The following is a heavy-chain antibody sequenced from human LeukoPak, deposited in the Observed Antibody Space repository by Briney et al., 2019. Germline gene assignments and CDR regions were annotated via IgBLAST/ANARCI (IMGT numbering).Heavy chain of an antibody. CDR2: ISYDGSNK. J-gene: IGHJ6*02. CDR3: AKSKVQDIVVVKSCMDV. D-gene: IGHD2-2*01. V-gene: IGHV3-30*18. CDR1: GFTFSSYG. Sequence: GRSLRLSCVASGFTFSSYGMHWVRQAPGKGLEWVAVISYDGSNKYYADSVKGRFTISRDNSKNTLYLQMNSLRAEDTAVYYCAKSKVQDIVVVKSCMDVWGQGTTVTVSS.